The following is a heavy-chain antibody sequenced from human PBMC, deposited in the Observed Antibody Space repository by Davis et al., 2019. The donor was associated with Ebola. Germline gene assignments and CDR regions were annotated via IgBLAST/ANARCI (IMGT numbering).Heavy chain of an antibody. J-gene: IGHJ4*02. V-gene: IGHV1-8*02. D-gene: IGHD2-21*02. CDR2: VNPYSGHT. CDR1: GGTFSSYA. Sequence: ALVKVSCKASGGTFSSYAISWVRQAPGQGLEWTGWVNPYSGHTGYVEKFKGRVTMTGDPSISTAYMELSSLTIDDTAVYYCARGYSPKCRGGDCVNDFWGQGTLVTVST. CDR3: ARGYSPKCRGGDCVNDF.